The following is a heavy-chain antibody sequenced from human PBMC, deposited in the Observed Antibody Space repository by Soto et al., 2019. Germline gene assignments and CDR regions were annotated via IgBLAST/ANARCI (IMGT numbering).Heavy chain of an antibody. CDR3: AHSTRGYCSGGSCYSFDY. CDR1: GFSLSTSGVG. D-gene: IGHD2-15*01. CDR2: IYWNDDK. Sequence: QIPLKESGPTLVKPTQTLTLTCTFSGFSLSTSGVGVGWIRQPPGKALEWLALIYWNDDKRYSPSLKSRLTITKDTSKNQVVLTMTNMDPVDTATYYCAHSTRGYCSGGSCYSFDYWGQGTLVTVSS. J-gene: IGHJ4*02. V-gene: IGHV2-5*01.